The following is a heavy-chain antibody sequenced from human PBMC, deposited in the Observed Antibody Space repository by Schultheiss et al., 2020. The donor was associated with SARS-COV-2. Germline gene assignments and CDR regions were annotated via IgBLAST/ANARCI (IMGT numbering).Heavy chain of an antibody. CDR2: IGTAGDT. Sequence: GGSLRLSCAASGFTFSSYGMHWVRQAPGKGLEWVSAIGTAGDTYYADSVKGRFTISRDNSKNTLYLQMNSLRAEDTAVYYCARGLGIQSAFDIWGQGTMVTVSS. V-gene: IGHV3-23*01. D-gene: IGHD3-10*01. CDR3: ARGLGIQSAFDI. CDR1: GFTFSSYG. J-gene: IGHJ3*02.